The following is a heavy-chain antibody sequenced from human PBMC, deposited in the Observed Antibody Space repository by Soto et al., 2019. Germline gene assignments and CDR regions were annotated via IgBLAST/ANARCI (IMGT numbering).Heavy chain of an antibody. CDR2: ISSTTNYI. CDR1: GFIFTRDS. CDR3: ARESEDLTSNFDY. J-gene: IGHJ4*02. V-gene: IGHV3-21*06. Sequence: GGSLRLSCGAAGFIFTRDSMNWVRQAPGKGLEWVSSISSTTNYIYYGDSMKGRFTISRDNAKNSLYLEMNSLRAEDTAVYYCARESEDLTSNFDYWGQGTLVTVSS.